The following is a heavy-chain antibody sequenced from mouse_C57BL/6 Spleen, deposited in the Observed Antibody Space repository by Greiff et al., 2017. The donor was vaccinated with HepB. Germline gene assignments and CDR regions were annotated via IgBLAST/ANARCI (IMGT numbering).Heavy chain of an antibody. J-gene: IGHJ2*01. V-gene: IGHV1-52*01. CDR3: ARDDYYGSSNYFDY. CDR1: GYTFTSYW. D-gene: IGHD1-1*01. Sequence: VQLQQPGAELVRPGSSVKLSCKASGYTFTSYWMHWVKQRPIQGLEWIGNIDPSDSETHYNQKFKDKATLTVDKSSSTAYMQLSSLTSEDSAVYYCARDDYYGSSNYFDYWGQGTTLTVSS. CDR2: IDPSDSET.